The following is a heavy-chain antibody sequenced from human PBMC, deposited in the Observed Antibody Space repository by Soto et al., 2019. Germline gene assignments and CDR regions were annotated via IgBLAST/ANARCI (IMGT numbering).Heavy chain of an antibody. CDR3: ARDFLDTIFGVVITTSHVQTGFDY. Sequence: GGSLRLSCAASGFTFSSYWMSWVRQAPGKGLEWVANIKQDGSEKYYVDSVKGRFTISRDNAKNSLYLQMNSLRAEDTAVYYCARDFLDTIFGVVITTSHVQTGFDYWGQGTLVTVSS. D-gene: IGHD3-3*01. CDR1: GFTFSSYW. CDR2: IKQDGSEK. V-gene: IGHV3-7*01. J-gene: IGHJ4*02.